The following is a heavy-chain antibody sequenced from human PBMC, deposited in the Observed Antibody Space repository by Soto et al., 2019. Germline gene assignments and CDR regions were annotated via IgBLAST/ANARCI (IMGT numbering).Heavy chain of an antibody. Sequence: SETLSLTCTVSGASISSGNYYWSWIRQLRGKCLEWIVYMPYSGATHYNPSLKTRVIISLDTSTNQFSLKLSSVTAADTAVYFCARYCSGGASQYAFDIWGQGTMVT. CDR1: GASISSGNYY. CDR3: ARYCSGGASQYAFDI. J-gene: IGHJ3*02. CDR2: MPYSGAT. V-gene: IGHV4-31*03. D-gene: IGHD2-15*01.